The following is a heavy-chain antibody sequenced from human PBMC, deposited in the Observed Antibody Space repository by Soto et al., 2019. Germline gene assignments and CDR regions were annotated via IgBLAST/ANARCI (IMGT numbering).Heavy chain of an antibody. Sequence: SGPTLVNPTQTLTLTCTFSGFSLSTSGVGVGWIRQPPGKALEWLALIYWDDDKRYSPSLKSRLTITKDTSKNQVVLTMTNMDPVDTATYYCAHSGSAVVVVAATSFDYWGQGTLVTVSS. V-gene: IGHV2-5*02. CDR3: AHSGSAVVVVAATSFDY. CDR2: IYWDDDK. CDR1: GFSLSTSGVG. D-gene: IGHD2-15*01. J-gene: IGHJ4*02.